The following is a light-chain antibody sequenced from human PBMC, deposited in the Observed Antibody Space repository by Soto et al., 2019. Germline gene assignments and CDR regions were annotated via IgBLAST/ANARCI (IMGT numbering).Light chain of an antibody. J-gene: IGKJ4*01. Sequence: DIVMTQSPLSLPVTPGEPASISCRSSQSLLHSNGYNYFDWYLQKPGQSPELLIYLGSIRASGVPDRFSGSGSCTDFTLKISRVEAEDVGVYYCMQALQTPRTFGGGTKVEIK. CDR2: LGS. CDR1: QSLLHSNGYNY. V-gene: IGKV2-28*01. CDR3: MQALQTPRT.